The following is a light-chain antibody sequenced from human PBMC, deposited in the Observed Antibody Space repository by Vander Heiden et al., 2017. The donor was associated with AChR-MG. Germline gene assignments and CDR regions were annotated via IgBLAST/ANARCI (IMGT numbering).Light chain of an antibody. Sequence: SSVLTQPPSVSVAPGPAARLTCGGNNIGSKSVHWYQQKPGQAPGLVVYDDSDRPSGIPERFSGSNSGNTATLTISRVEAGDEADYYCQVWDSSSDHVVFGGGTKLTVL. J-gene: IGLJ2*01. V-gene: IGLV3-21*02. CDR1: NIGSKS. CDR3: QVWDSSSDHVV. CDR2: DDS.